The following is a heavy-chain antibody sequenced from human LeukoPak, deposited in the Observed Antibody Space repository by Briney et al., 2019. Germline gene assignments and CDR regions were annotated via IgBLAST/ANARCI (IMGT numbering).Heavy chain of an antibody. CDR1: GFTFDDFA. J-gene: IGHJ4*02. CDR2: ISWNSGSI. D-gene: IGHD1-26*01. CDR3: AKGTGRYWTFFDF. Sequence: GGSLRLSCAAPGFTFDDFAMHWVRQAPGKGLEWVSGISWNSGSIDYAHSVKGRFTISRDNAKNSLYLQMNSLTPEDTALYYCAKGTGRYWTFFDFWGQGALVSVSS. V-gene: IGHV3-9*01.